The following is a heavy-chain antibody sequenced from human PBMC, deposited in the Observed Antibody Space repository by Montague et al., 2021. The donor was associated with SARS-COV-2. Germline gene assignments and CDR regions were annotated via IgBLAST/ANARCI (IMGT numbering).Heavy chain of an antibody. Sequence: SETLSLTCTVSGGSTNNYYWSWTRQPAGKGLEWIGRIHASGISTYNPSLETRVTISVDTSKNQFSLKLSSVTAADTAVYYCARGRFYYDSGELGSWGQGTLVTVSS. D-gene: IGHD3-22*01. V-gene: IGHV4-4*07. CDR2: IHASGIS. J-gene: IGHJ5*02. CDR1: GGSTNNYY. CDR3: ARGRFYYDSGELGS.